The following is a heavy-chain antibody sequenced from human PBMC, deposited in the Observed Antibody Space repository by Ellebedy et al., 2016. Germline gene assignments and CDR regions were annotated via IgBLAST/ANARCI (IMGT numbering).Heavy chain of an antibody. CDR2: ISAYNGNT. Sequence: ASVKVSCKASGYTFSSYGISWVRQAPGQGLEWMGWISAYNGNTNYEQKLQGRVTMTTDTSTSTAYMELRSLRSDDTAVYYCARWGSSSWYKLSDYYYGLDVWGQGTTVTVSS. D-gene: IGHD6-13*01. CDR3: ARWGSSSWYKLSDYYYGLDV. CDR1: GYTFSSYG. J-gene: IGHJ6*02. V-gene: IGHV1-18*01.